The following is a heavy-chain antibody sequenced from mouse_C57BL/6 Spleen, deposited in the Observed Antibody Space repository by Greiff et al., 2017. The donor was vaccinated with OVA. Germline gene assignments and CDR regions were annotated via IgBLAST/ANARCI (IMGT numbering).Heavy chain of an antibody. CDR2: IDPSDSYT. Sequence: QVQLQQPGAELVRPGTSVKLSCKASGCTFTSYWMHWVKQRPGQGLEWIGVIDPSDSYTNYNQKFKGKATLTVDTSSSTAYMQLSSLTSEDSAVYYCARDDGFAYWGQGTLVTVSA. V-gene: IGHV1-59*01. CDR3: ARDDGFAY. J-gene: IGHJ3*01. CDR1: GCTFTSYW.